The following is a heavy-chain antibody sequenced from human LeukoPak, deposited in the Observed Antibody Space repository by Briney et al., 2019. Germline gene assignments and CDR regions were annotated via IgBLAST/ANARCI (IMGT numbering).Heavy chain of an antibody. Sequence: SETLSLTCAVYGGSFSGYYWSWIRQPPGKGLEWIGEINHSGSTNYNPSLKSRVTISVDTSKNQFSLKLNSVTTADTAVYYCTRSTNLEAFDIWGQGTMVTVSS. CDR1: GGSFSGYY. D-gene: IGHD2-8*01. V-gene: IGHV4-34*01. CDR3: TRSTNLEAFDI. CDR2: INHSGST. J-gene: IGHJ3*02.